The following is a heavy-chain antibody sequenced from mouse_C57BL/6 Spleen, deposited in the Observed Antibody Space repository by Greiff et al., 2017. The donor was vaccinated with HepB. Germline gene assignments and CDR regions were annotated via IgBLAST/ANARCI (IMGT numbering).Heavy chain of an antibody. CDR2: ISYDGSN. D-gene: IGHD2-4*01. Sequence: DVKLQESGPGLVKPSQSLSLTCSVTGYSITSGYYWNWIRQFPGNKLEWMGYISYDGSNNYNPSLKNRISITRDTSKNQFFLKLNSVTTEDTATYYCASRIYYDYGFDYWGQGTTLTVSS. CDR3: ASRIYYDYGFDY. V-gene: IGHV3-6*01. J-gene: IGHJ2*01. CDR1: GYSITSGYY.